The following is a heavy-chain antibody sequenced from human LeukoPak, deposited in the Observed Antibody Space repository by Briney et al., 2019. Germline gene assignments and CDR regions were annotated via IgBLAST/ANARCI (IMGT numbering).Heavy chain of an antibody. J-gene: IGHJ4*02. CDR2: IIPILGIA. D-gene: IGHD1-26*01. CDR3: ARDRSGSLDY. Sequence: ASVKVSCKASGYTFTSYGISWVRQAPGQGLEWMGRIIPILGIANNAQKFQGRVTMTTDTSTSTAYMELRSLRSDDTAVYYCARDRSGSLDYWGQGTLVTVSS. V-gene: IGHV1-18*01. CDR1: GYTFTSYG.